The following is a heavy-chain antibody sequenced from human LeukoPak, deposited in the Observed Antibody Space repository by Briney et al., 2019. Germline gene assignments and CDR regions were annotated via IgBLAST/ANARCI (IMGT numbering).Heavy chain of an antibody. D-gene: IGHD2-2*01. CDR3: ARGYCSSTSCPFDP. CDR2: IYYSGST. J-gene: IGHJ5*02. CDR1: GGSISSYY. Sequence: SESLSLTCTVSGGSISSYYWSWIRQPPGKGPEWIGYIYYSGSTNYNPSLKSRVTISVDTSKNQFSLKLSSVTAADTAVYYCARGYCSSTSCPFDPWGQGTLVTVSS. V-gene: IGHV4-59*01.